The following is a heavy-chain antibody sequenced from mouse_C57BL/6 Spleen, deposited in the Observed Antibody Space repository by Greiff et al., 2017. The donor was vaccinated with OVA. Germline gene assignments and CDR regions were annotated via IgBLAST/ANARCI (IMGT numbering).Heavy chain of an antibody. J-gene: IGHJ1*03. Sequence: EVMLVESGGDLVKPGGSLKLSCAASGFTFSSYGMSWVRQTPDKRLEWVATISSGGSYTYYPDSVKGRFTISRDNAKNTLYLQMSSLKSEDTAMYYCARRGGRGYFDVWGTGTTVTVSS. V-gene: IGHV5-6*01. CDR2: ISSGGSYT. CDR3: ARRGGRGYFDV. CDR1: GFTFSSYG.